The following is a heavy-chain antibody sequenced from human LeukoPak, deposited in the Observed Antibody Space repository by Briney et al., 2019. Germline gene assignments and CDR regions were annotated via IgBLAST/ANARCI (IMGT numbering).Heavy chain of an antibody. CDR3: ARGYYGSAYYFDY. CDR1: GFTFSSFQ. CDR2: ISGSGSTI. Sequence: GGSLRLSCAASGFTFSSFQMNWVRQAPGKGLEWVSHISGSGSTIYYADSVKGRFTISRDNAKNSLYLQMNSLRAVDTAVYYCARGYYGSAYYFDYGGQGTLVTVSS. D-gene: IGHD3-10*01. V-gene: IGHV3-48*03. J-gene: IGHJ4*02.